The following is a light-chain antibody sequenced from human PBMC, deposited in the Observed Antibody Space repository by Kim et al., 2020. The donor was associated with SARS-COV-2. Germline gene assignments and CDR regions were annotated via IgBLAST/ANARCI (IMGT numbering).Light chain of an antibody. CDR3: QRMNRYLPIT. V-gene: IGKV1-9*01. Sequence: DIPLTQSPSFLSASVGDRVTITCRARQGISSYLAWYQRKPGKAPKLLIYAASTLQSGVPSRCSGSGSGTEFSLTISSLQPEEFATYYCQRMNRYLPITFGQGTRLEIK. J-gene: IGKJ5*01. CDR1: QGISSY. CDR2: AAS.